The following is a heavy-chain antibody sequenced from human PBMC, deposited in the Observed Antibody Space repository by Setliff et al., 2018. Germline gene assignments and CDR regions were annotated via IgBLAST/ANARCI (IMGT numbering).Heavy chain of an antibody. V-gene: IGHV4-31*03. Sequence: SETLSLTCTVSGGSISSGGYYWSWIRQHPGKGLEWIGYIYYSGSTYYNPSLKSRVTISVDTSKNQFSLKLSSVTAADTAVYYCARVPHIWFGELVTFDDAFDIWGQGTMVTVSS. CDR3: ARVPHIWFGELVTFDDAFDI. J-gene: IGHJ3*02. CDR1: GGSISSGGYY. CDR2: IYYSGST. D-gene: IGHD3-10*01.